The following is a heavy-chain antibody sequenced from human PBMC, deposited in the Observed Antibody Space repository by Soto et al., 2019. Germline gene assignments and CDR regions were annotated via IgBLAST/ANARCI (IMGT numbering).Heavy chain of an antibody. V-gene: IGHV1-2*02. D-gene: IGHD3-10*01. CDR3: ARALKSGGGY. Sequence: QVQLVQSGAEVKKPGASVKVSCKASGYTFTGYYIHWVRQAPGQGLEWMGWISPNSGDTKCAQKFQGRVARTRDTSISPAYMELSSLMSDDTAVYYCARALKSGGGYWGQGTLVTVSS. CDR2: ISPNSGDT. J-gene: IGHJ4*02. CDR1: GYTFTGYY.